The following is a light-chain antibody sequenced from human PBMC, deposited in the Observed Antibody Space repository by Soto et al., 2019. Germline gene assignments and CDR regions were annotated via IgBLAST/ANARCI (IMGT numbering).Light chain of an antibody. CDR1: SSDVGGYNS. CDR2: GVT. V-gene: IGLV2-14*01. CDR3: SSYTRSSTVI. J-gene: IGLJ2*01. Sequence: QSVLTQPASVSGSPGQSITISCTGTSSDVGGYNSVSWYQQHPGKAPKLMIYGVTNRPSGVSNRFSGSKSGNAASLTISGLQAEDEADYYCSSYTRSSTVIFGGGTKLTVL.